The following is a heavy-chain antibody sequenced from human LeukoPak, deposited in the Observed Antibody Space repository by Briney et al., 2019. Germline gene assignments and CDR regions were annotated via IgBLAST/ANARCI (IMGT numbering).Heavy chain of an antibody. CDR3: ARGTREDLGGDFDY. J-gene: IGHJ4*02. CDR1: GYTFTGYY. CDR2: INPNSGGT. D-gene: IGHD1-26*01. Sequence: ASVKVSCKASGYTFTGYYMHWVRQAPGQGLEWMGWINPNSGGTNYAQKFQGWVTMTRDTSISTAYMELSRLRSDDTAAYYCARGTREDLGGDFDYWGQGTLVTVSS. V-gene: IGHV1-2*04.